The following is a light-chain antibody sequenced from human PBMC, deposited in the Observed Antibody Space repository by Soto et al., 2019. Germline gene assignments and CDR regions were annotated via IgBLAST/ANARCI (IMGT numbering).Light chain of an antibody. J-gene: IGLJ1*01. Sequence: QSVLTQPPSVSGAPGQRVTISCTGSSSNIGAGYDVHWYQQLPGTAPKLLIYDNTNRPSGVPDRFSASKSGTSASLAITGLQAEDEADYYCQSYDNSLIGSRGFGTGTKLTVL. CDR3: QSYDNSLIGSRG. V-gene: IGLV1-40*01. CDR1: SSNIGAGYD. CDR2: DNT.